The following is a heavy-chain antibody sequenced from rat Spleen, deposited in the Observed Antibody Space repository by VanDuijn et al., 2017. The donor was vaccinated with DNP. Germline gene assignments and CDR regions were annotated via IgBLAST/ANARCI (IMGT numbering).Heavy chain of an antibody. CDR3: ARRGLRRTMDA. CDR1: GFTFSNHD. CDR2: ISPSGGST. J-gene: IGHJ4*01. Sequence: EVQLVESGGGLVQPGRSLKLSCAASGFTFSNHDMAWVRLAPTKGLEWVASISPSGGSTYCRDSVKGRFTVSRDNAERSLYLKMDSLRSEDTATYYCARRGLRRTMDAWGQGTSVTVSS. D-gene: IGHD1-11*01. V-gene: IGHV5-25*01.